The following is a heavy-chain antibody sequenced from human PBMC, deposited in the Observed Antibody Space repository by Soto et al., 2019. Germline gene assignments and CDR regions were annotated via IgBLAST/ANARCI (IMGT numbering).Heavy chain of an antibody. CDR2: MNPNSGST. D-gene: IGHD6-13*01. CDR3: ARGGIAAVGKGDFQH. V-gene: IGHV1-8*01. CDR1: GYTFTSYD. Sequence: QVQLVQSGAEVKKPGASVKVSCKASGYTFTSYDINWVRQATGQGLEWMGWMNPNSGSTGYAQKFQCRSTMTRNSSIRTDYMELSVLRSEGPAVYRCARGGIAAVGKGDFQHWGQGTLVPVST. J-gene: IGHJ1*01.